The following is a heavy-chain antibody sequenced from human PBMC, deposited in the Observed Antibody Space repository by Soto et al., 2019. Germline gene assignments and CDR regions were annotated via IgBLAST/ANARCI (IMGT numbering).Heavy chain of an antibody. J-gene: IGHJ4*02. CDR3: ETRSPAFDS. V-gene: IGHV1-18*01. CDR1: GYNFTSYG. CDR2: ISTYQGNT. Sequence: QVQLVQSGPEVKKPGASVKVSCKTSGYNFTSYGISWVRQAPGQGLDWMGWISTYQGNTNYAQKFQGRVTMTTVTSTSTVYMALRSLRSDDTAVYYCETRSPAFDSCGQGTLVTVSS.